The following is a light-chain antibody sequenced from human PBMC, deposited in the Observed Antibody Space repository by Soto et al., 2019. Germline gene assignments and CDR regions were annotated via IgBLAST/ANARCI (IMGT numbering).Light chain of an antibody. Sequence: DIQMTQSPSTLSGSVGDRVTITCRASQTISSWLAWYQQKPGKAPKLLIYKAGTLQSGVPSRFSGAGSGTEFTLTIGSLEPDDFATYYCQQYNSYSEAFGQGTKVDIK. J-gene: IGKJ1*01. CDR3: QQYNSYSEA. V-gene: IGKV1-5*03. CDR2: KAG. CDR1: QTISSW.